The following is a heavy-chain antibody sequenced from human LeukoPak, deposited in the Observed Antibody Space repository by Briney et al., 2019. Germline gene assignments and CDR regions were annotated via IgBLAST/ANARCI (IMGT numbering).Heavy chain of an antibody. V-gene: IGHV4-61*02. CDR3: ARDRVVDPPAIGGGYYYGMYG. Sequence: SQTLSLTCTVFGGSISSGSYYWSWIRQAAGRGLEWIGRIYTSGSTNYNPSLKSRVSISVDTSKNQFSLKLSSVTAADTAVSNSARDRVVDPPAIGGGYYYGMYGWGQRTTVTVS. CDR1: GGSISSGSYY. CDR2: IYTSGST. D-gene: IGHD2-2*02. J-gene: IGHJ6*02.